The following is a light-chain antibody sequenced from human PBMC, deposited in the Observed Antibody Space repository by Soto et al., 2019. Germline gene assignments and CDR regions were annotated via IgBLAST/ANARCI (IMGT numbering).Light chain of an antibody. V-gene: IGLV2-8*01. CDR3: SSHAGSNNLGV. J-gene: IGLJ2*01. CDR1: SSDIGGYNY. Sequence: QSALTQPPSASGSPGQSVTISCTGTSSDIGGYNYVSWYQQHPGKAPKLMIYEVTKRPSGVPDRFSGSKSGNTASLTVSGLQADDEAYYYCSSHAGSNNLGVFGGGTKLTVL. CDR2: EVT.